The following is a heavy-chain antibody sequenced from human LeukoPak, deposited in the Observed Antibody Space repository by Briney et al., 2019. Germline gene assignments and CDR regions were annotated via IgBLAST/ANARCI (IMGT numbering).Heavy chain of an antibody. CDR2: ISGSGGST. Sequence: GGSLRLSCAASGFSFSSDAMSWVRQAPGKGLEWVSAISGSGGSTYYADSVKGRFTISRDNSKNTLYLQMNSLRAEDTAVYYCAKVVDVLRYFDWSQYFGYWGQGTLVTVSS. CDR3: AKVVDVLRYFDWSQYFGY. D-gene: IGHD3-9*01. J-gene: IGHJ4*02. CDR1: GFSFSSDA. V-gene: IGHV3-23*01.